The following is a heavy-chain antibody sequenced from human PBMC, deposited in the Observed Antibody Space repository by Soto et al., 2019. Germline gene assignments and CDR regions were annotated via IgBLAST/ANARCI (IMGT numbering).Heavy chain of an antibody. CDR1: GFTYSSYS. CDR2: ISSSSSYI. CDR3: ARGDCSGGSCPAGDAFDI. Sequence: GGSRRLSCAASGFTYSSYSMNWVRQAPGKGREWVSSISSSSSYIYYADSVKGRFTVSRDNAKNSLYLQMNSLRAEDTAVYYCARGDCSGGSCPAGDAFDIWGQGTMVTVSS. V-gene: IGHV3-21*01. D-gene: IGHD2-15*01. J-gene: IGHJ3*02.